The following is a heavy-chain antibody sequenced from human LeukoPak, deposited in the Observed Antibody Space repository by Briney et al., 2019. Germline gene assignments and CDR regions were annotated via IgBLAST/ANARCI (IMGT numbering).Heavy chain of an antibody. CDR1: GGSISSGGYY. CDR2: IYYSRNT. J-gene: IGHJ6*03. V-gene: IGHV4-39*01. Sequence: PSETLSLTCTVSGGSISSGGYYWSWIRQPPGKGLEWIGSIYYSRNTYYNPSLKSRVTISVDTSKNQFSLNLTSVTAADTAVYFCARHLNYYYYYYMDVWGKGTTVTVSS. CDR3: ARHLNYYYYYYMDV.